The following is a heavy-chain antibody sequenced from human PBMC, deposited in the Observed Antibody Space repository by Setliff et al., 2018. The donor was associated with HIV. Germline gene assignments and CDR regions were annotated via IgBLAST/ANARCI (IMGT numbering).Heavy chain of an antibody. CDR2: IFYTGST. J-gene: IGHJ4*02. D-gene: IGHD3-22*01. CDR1: GGSISSYH. CDR3: GRQVPVPGVAVTPIDY. Sequence: SETLSLTCTVSGGSISSYHWTWLRQFPGEGLEWIGFIFYTGSTTYNPSLNSRVTISVDTSKNQFSLKLSSVTAADTAVYYCGRQVPVPGVAVTPIDYWGQGTLVTVSS. V-gene: IGHV4-59*08.